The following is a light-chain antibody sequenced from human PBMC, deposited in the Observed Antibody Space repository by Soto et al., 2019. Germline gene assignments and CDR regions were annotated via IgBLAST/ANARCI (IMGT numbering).Light chain of an antibody. CDR1: QSVSSD. J-gene: IGKJ3*01. CDR3: QHRSNWPPIFT. Sequence: EIVLTQSPATLSLSPGERATLSCRASQSVSSDLVWYQQKPGQAPRLLIYDTSNRATGVPARFSGSGSGTDFILTISSLEPEDFAVYYCQHRSNWPPIFTFGPGTKVDIK. CDR2: DTS. V-gene: IGKV3-11*01.